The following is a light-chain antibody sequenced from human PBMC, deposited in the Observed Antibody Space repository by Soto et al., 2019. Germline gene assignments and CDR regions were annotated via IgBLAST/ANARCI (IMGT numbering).Light chain of an antibody. J-gene: IGKJ5*01. CDR1: QGIGDT. CDR2: DAS. CDR3: QQRSNWPLA. V-gene: IGKV3-11*01. Sequence: VLTQSQATLTVSPVEGVTLSCMASQGIGDTLAWYQHKPGQTPRLLIYDASNRATGIPARFSGSGSGTDFTLTICSLEPEDVAVYYCQQRSNWPLAFGQGTRLEIK.